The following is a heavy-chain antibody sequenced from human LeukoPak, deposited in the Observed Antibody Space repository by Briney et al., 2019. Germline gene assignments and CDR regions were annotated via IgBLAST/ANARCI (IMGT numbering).Heavy chain of an antibody. CDR3: ARDGSTHYYDSSGGMDV. CDR2: IYYSGST. Sequence: PSETLSLTCTVSGGSISSGGYYWSWIRQHPGKGLEWIGYIYYSGSTYHNPSLKSRVTISVDTSKNQFSLKLSSVTAADTAVYYCARDGSTHYYDSSGGMDVWGQGTTVTVSS. CDR1: GGSISSGGYY. V-gene: IGHV4-31*03. D-gene: IGHD3-22*01. J-gene: IGHJ6*02.